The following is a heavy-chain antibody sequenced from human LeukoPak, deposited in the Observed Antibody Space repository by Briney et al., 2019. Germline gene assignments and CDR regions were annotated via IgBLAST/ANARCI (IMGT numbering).Heavy chain of an antibody. CDR3: TGGDRRDGYNLGDY. CDR1: GFTFSNFA. J-gene: IGHJ4*02. D-gene: IGHD5-24*01. CDR2: ISGSGST. Sequence: GGSLRLSCTASGFTFSNFAMDWVRQTPGKGLEWVSVISGSGSTYYADSVRGRFTVSRDNSKHTMSLQMNTLRAEDTAVYYCTGGDRRDGYNLGDYWGQGTLVTVSS. V-gene: IGHV3-23*01.